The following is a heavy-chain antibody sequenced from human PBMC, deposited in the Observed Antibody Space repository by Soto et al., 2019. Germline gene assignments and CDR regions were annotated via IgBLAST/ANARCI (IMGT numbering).Heavy chain of an antibody. V-gene: IGHV4-31*03. Sequence: SETLSLTCTVSGGSISSGGYYWSWIRQHPGKGLEWIGYIYYSGSTYYNPSLKSRVTISVDTSKNQFSLKLSSVTAADTAVYYCARGGGSYDFWSGYPYWGQGTLVTVSS. J-gene: IGHJ4*02. D-gene: IGHD3-3*01. CDR1: GGSISSGGYY. CDR3: ARGGGSYDFWSGYPY. CDR2: IYYSGST.